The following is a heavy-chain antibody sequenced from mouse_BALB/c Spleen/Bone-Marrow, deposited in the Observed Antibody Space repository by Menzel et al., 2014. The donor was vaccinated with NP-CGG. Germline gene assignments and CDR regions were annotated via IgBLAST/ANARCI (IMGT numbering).Heavy chain of an antibody. J-gene: IGHJ2*01. V-gene: IGHV1-54*01. D-gene: IGHD1-1*01. Sequence: VQRVESGAELVRPGTSVKVSCKASGYAFTNYLIEWVKRRPGQGLEWIGVIYPGNGGTNYNEKFRDKATLTADKSSSTAYMQLSSLTSDDSAVYFCARGTTVYYFDYWGQGTTLTVSS. CDR2: IYPGNGGT. CDR3: ARGTTVYYFDY. CDR1: GYAFTNYL.